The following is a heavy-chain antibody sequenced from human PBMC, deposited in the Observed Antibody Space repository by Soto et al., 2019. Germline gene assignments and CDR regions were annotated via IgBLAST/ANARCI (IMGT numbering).Heavy chain of an antibody. V-gene: IGHV1-69*13. CDR1: GGTFSSYA. CDR2: IIPIFGTA. J-gene: IGHJ6*02. Sequence: SVKVSFKASGGTFSSYAISWVRQAPGQGLEWMGGIIPIFGTANYAQKFQGRVTITADESTSTAYMELSSLRSEDTAVYYCASGGYSYGYLDYYYGMDVWGQGTTVTVSS. CDR3: ASGGYSYGYLDYYYGMDV. D-gene: IGHD5-18*01.